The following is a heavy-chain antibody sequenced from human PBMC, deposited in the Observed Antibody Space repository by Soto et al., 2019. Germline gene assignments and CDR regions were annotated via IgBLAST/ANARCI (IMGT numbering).Heavy chain of an antibody. CDR1: GFTFSSYD. Sequence: QPGGSLRLSCAASGFTFSSYDMHWVRQATGKGLEWVSAIGTAGDTYYADSVKGRFTISRDNSKNMVFLQMNSLRAEDTALYYCAKNGLDNSPSAIDSWGPGTLVTVSS. D-gene: IGHD2-8*01. CDR2: IGTAGDT. V-gene: IGHV3-13*01. CDR3: AKNGLDNSPSAIDS. J-gene: IGHJ4*02.